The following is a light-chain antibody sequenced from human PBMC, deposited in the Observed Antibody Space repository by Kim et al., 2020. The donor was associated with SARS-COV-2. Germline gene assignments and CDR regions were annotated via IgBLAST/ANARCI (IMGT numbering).Light chain of an antibody. Sequence: GSQGEGTPTPCRASQVVSRTFDWYQHRPGHAPSLLISSASTRETGVPARFTGSGSETEFTLTIARLQSEDFVVYYCQQYYKSPRTFGQGTKVDIK. CDR2: SAS. J-gene: IGKJ1*01. V-gene: IGKV3-15*01. CDR3: QQYYKSPRT. CDR1: QVVSRT.